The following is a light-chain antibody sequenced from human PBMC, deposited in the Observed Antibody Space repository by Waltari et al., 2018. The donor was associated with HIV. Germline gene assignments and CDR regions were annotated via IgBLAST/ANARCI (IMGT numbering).Light chain of an antibody. J-gene: IGLJ3*02. CDR2: GNT. CDR3: HSYDNSLSASV. Sequence: QSVLTQPPSVSGAPGTRVTIPCSGTMTNIRARYEVPWYQQLPGTAPTLLIYGNTTRPSGVPDRFSAFKSGTSASLVITGLQAEDEADYYCHSYDNSLSASVFGGGTKLTVL. CDR1: MTNIRARYE. V-gene: IGLV1-40*01.